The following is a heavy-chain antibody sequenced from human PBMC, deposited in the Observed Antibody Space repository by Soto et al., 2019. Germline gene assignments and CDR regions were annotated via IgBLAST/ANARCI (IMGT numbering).Heavy chain of an antibody. Sequence: PSETLSLTCTVSGGSVSNSNYYWGWIRQSPGKGLEWIGSVYYRGRSYSKSSVKSRVTISVDTSKNQFSLNLNCVTASDTAVYYCVSQRTSVLTQAYFDYWGPGALVTVSS. CDR3: VSQRTSVLTQAYFDY. D-gene: IGHD2-8*01. CDR2: VYYRGRS. J-gene: IGHJ4*02. CDR1: GGSVSNSNYY. V-gene: IGHV4-39*01.